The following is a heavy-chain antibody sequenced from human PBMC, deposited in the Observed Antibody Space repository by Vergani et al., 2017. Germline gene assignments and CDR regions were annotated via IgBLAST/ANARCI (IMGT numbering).Heavy chain of an antibody. Sequence: QVQMQESGPGLVKTSETLSLTCSASGAPISYWCWSWLRQPAGKGLEWIGRLCPSGSTNYKPSLKSRVTMSIDTSKNQFSLKLTSVTADTAVYYCARGWSGYYGRYLDYWGQGTLVTVSS. CDR2: LCPSGST. CDR3: ARGWSGYYGRYLDY. J-gene: IGHJ4*02. CDR1: GAPISYWC. V-gene: IGHV4-4*07. D-gene: IGHD3-10*01.